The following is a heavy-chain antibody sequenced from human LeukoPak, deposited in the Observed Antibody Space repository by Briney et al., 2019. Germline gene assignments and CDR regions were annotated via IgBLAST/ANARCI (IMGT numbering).Heavy chain of an antibody. CDR1: GYTFTGYY. J-gene: IGHJ6*03. V-gene: IGHV1-2*06. Sequence: ASVKVSCKASGYTFTGYYTHWVRQAPGQGLEWMGRINPNSGGTNYAQKFQGRVTMTRDTSISTAYMELSRLRSDDTAVYYCAVLGYCSSTSCYSGESYYYYMDVWGKGTTVTVSS. D-gene: IGHD2-2*01. CDR3: AVLGYCSSTSCYSGESYYYYMDV. CDR2: INPNSGGT.